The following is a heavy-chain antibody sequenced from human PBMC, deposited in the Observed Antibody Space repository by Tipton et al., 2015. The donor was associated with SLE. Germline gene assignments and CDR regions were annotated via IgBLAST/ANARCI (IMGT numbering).Heavy chain of an antibody. J-gene: IGHJ5*02. CDR3: ARSITIFGVGVAFDP. CDR1: GAAISSGGYY. D-gene: IGHD3-3*01. V-gene: IGHV4-31*03. Sequence: TLSLTCTVSGAAISSGGYYWTWIRQQPGKGLEWIGYIYYSGTTYYNPSLKSRLTVSVDTSKNQFSLILSAVTAADTAVYFCARSITIFGVGVAFDPWGQGTLVTVSS. CDR2: IYYSGTT.